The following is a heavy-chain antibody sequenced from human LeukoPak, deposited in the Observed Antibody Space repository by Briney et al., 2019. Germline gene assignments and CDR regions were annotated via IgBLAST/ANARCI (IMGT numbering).Heavy chain of an antibody. V-gene: IGHV4-4*07. CDR1: GGSISSYY. Sequence: SETLSLTCTVSGGSISSYYWSWIRQPAGKGLEWIGRIYTGGSTNYNPSLKSRVTMSVDTSKNQFSLKLSSVTAADTAVYYCARDILFEYSSSSGWFDPWGQGTLVTVSS. CDR2: IYTGGST. J-gene: IGHJ5*02. CDR3: ARDILFEYSSSSGWFDP. D-gene: IGHD6-6*01.